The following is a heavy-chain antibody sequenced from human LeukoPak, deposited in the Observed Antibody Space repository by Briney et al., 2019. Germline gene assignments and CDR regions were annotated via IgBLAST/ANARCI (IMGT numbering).Heavy chain of an antibody. CDR3: AREYPPGTIYFDY. Sequence: KTGGSLRLSCAASGFTFSSYAMSWVRQAPGKGLEWVSSISSSSSYIYYADSVKGRFTISRDNAKNSLYLQMNSLRAEDTAVYYCAREYPPGTIYFDYWGQGTLVTVSS. J-gene: IGHJ4*02. V-gene: IGHV3-21*01. D-gene: IGHD4-17*01. CDR2: ISSSSSYI. CDR1: GFTFSSYA.